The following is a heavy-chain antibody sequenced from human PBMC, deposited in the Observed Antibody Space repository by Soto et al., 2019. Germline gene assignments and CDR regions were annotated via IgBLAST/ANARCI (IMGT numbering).Heavy chain of an antibody. CDR2: VYSSGGT. CDR1: GGSMTSYY. J-gene: IGHJ5*02. CDR3: ARGQRFSDWFDP. D-gene: IGHD3-3*01. Sequence: SETLSLTCTVSGGSMTSYYWTWIRQPAGKGLEWIGRVYSSGGTHYNPSLKSRATISLDTSKNQFSLRLLSVTDADTAVYFCARGQRFSDWFDPWGQGTLVTVSS. V-gene: IGHV4-4*07.